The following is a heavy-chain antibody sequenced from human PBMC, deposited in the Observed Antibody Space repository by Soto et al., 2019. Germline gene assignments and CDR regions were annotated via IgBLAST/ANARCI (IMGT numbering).Heavy chain of an antibody. CDR2: IIPIFGTA. J-gene: IGHJ4*02. CDR1: GGTFSSYA. Sequence: QVQLVQSGAEVKKPGSSVKVSCKASGGTFSSYAISWVRQAPGQGLEWMGGIIPIFGTANYAQKFQGRVTITAAEATRTAYMERSSLRSEDTAVYYCATDPRYHCSSTSCDPDYFDYLGQGTLVTVSS. D-gene: IGHD2-2*01. V-gene: IGHV1-69*01. CDR3: ATDPRYHCSSTSCDPDYFDY.